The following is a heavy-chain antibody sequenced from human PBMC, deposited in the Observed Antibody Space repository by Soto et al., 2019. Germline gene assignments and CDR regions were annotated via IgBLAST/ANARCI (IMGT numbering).Heavy chain of an antibody. D-gene: IGHD6-13*01. V-gene: IGHV3-23*01. J-gene: IGHJ3*02. CDR2: ISGSGGST. CDR1: GFTFSSYA. CDR3: AKDLFYGIAAAGTGAFDI. Sequence: GWSLRLSCAASGFTFSSYAMSWVRQAPGKGLEWVSAISGSGGSTYYADSVKGRFTISRDNSKNTLYLQMNSLRAEDTAVYYCAKDLFYGIAAAGTGAFDIWGQGTMVTVSS.